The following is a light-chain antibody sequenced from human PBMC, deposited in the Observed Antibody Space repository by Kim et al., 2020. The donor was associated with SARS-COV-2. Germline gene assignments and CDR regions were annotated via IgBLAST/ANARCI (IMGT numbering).Light chain of an antibody. CDR2: AAS. Sequence: ASVGDRVTITCRASQSISSYLNWYQQKPGKAPKLLFYAASSLQSGVPSRFSGSGSGTDFTLTISSLQPEDFATYYCQQSYSTPWTFGQGTKVEIK. CDR3: QQSYSTPWT. V-gene: IGKV1-39*01. J-gene: IGKJ1*01. CDR1: QSISSY.